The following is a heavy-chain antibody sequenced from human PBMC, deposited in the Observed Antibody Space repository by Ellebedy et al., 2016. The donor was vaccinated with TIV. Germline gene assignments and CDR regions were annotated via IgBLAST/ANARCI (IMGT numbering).Heavy chain of an antibody. V-gene: IGHV3-23*01. CDR3: ASYVDTAMVFDY. CDR2: IRGSDGST. CDR1: GFTFSNYA. D-gene: IGHD5-18*01. J-gene: IGHJ4*02. Sequence: GESLKISCAASGFTFSNYAMSWVRQAPGKGLEWVSAIRGSDGSTYYADSVKGRFPISRDNSKNTLYLQMNSLRAEDTAVYYCASYVDTAMVFDYWGQGTLVTVSS.